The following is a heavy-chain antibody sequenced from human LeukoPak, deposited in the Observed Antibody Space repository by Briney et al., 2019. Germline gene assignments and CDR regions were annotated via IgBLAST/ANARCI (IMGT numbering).Heavy chain of an antibody. J-gene: IGHJ4*02. CDR3: AKDPAGRYSSSWYDQYFDY. D-gene: IGHD6-13*01. CDR1: GFTFGDYA. Sequence: PGGSLRLSCTASGFTFGDYAMTWVRQAPGKGLEWVGFIASKTYGGTAEYAASVKGRFTISRDDSKSIAYLQMNSLRAEDTAVYYCAKDPAGRYSSSWYDQYFDYWGQGTLVTVSS. V-gene: IGHV3-49*04. CDR2: IASKTYGGTA.